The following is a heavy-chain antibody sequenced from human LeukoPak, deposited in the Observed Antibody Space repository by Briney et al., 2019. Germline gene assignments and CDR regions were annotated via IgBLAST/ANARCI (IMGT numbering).Heavy chain of an antibody. CDR2: IGRSGEST. CDR1: GFTFSSYA. J-gene: IGHJ4*02. V-gene: IGHV3-23*01. CDR3: AKSWDY. Sequence: PGGSLRLSCAASGFTFSSYAMIWVRQAPGKGLEWVSSIGRSGESTYYADSVKGRFTISRDNSKNTLFLQMNSLRAEDTAVYCCAKSWDYWGQGTLVTVSS.